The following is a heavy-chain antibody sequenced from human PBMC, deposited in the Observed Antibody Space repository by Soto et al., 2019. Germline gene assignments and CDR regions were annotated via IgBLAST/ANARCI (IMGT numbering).Heavy chain of an antibody. CDR1: GYTFTGYY. CDR2: INPNSGGT. Sequence: ASVKVSCKASGYTFTGYYMHWVRQAPGQGLEWMGWINPNSGGTNYAQKFQGRVTMTRDTSISTAYMELSRLRSDDTAVYYCASSYSSSSNWFDPWGQGTLVTVSS. V-gene: IGHV1-2*02. J-gene: IGHJ5*02. CDR3: ASSYSSSSNWFDP. D-gene: IGHD6-6*01.